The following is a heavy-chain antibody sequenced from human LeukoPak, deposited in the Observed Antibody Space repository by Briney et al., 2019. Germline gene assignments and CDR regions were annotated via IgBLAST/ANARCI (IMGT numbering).Heavy chain of an antibody. CDR3: ARGRLTRYYYFDY. CDR2: ISGSAGST. D-gene: IGHD2-15*01. Sequence: PGGSLRLSCAASGFTFSSYSMNWVRQAPGKGLEWVSGISGSAGSTNYADSVKGRFTISRDNSKNTLYLQMNSLRAEDTAVYYCARGRLTRYYYFDYWGQGTLVTVSS. V-gene: IGHV3-23*01. CDR1: GFTFSSYS. J-gene: IGHJ4*02.